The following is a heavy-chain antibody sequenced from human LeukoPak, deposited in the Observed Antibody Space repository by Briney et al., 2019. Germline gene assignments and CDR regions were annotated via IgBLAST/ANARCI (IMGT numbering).Heavy chain of an antibody. V-gene: IGHV3-7*01. CDR1: GFTFSNYW. D-gene: IGHD3-9*01. J-gene: IGHJ6*03. CDR3: ARESRGYDILTGKYHRGYYSYYMDV. CDR2: IKQDGSEK. Sequence: PGGSLRLSCAASGFTFSNYWMSWVRQAPGKGLEWVANIKQDGSEKYYVDSVKGRFTISRDNAKNSLYLQMNSLRVEDTAVYYCARESRGYDILTGKYHRGYYSYYMDVWGKGTTVIVSS.